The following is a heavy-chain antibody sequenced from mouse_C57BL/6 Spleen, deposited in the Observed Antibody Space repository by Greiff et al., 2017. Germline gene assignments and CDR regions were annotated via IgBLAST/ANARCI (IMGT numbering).Heavy chain of an antibody. J-gene: IGHJ1*03. CDR3: ARHPAGGSSDNWYFDG. Sequence: EVKLVESGGGLVKPGGSLKLSCAASGFTFSSCTLSWVRQTPEKKLEWGATISGGGGNTYYPDSVKGRFTISRDNAKNTLYLKMSSLRSEDTALYYCARHPAGGSSDNWYFDGWGTGTTVTVSS. V-gene: IGHV5-9*01. CDR2: ISGGGGNT. CDR1: GFTFSSCT. D-gene: IGHD1-1*01.